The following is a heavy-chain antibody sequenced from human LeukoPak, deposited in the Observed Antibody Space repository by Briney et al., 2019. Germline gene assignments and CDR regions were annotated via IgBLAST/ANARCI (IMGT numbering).Heavy chain of an antibody. V-gene: IGHV3-23*01. Sequence: GGSLRLSCAASGFTFSSYAMSWVRQAPGKGLEWVSAISGSGGSTYYADPVKGRFTISRDNSKNTLYLQMNSLRAEDTAVYYCAKDIGEAAAGTGLVIDYWGQGTLVTVSS. CDR2: ISGSGGST. D-gene: IGHD6-13*01. J-gene: IGHJ4*02. CDR3: AKDIGEAAAGTGLVIDY. CDR1: GFTFSSYA.